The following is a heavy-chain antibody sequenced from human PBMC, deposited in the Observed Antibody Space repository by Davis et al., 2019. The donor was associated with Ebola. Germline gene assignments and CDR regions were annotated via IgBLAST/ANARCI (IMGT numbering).Heavy chain of an antibody. Sequence: GGSLRLSCAASGFTFDDYAMHWVRQAPGKGLEWVSGISWNSGSIGYADSVKGRFTISRDNAKNSLYLQMNSLRAEDTALYYCAKGFIGSGSSFFDYWGQGTLVTVSS. J-gene: IGHJ4*02. CDR1: GFTFDDYA. D-gene: IGHD3-10*01. V-gene: IGHV3-9*01. CDR2: ISWNSGSI. CDR3: AKGFIGSGSSFFDY.